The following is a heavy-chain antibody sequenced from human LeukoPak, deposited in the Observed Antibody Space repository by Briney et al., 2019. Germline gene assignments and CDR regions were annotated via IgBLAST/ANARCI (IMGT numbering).Heavy chain of an antibody. Sequence: SETLSLTCTVSGGSISSYYWSWIRQPPGKGLEWIGSIYYSGSTYYNPSLKSRVTISVDTSKNQFSLKLSSVTAADTAVYYCARVMTTVTNSVYYYYYMDVWGKGTTVTVSS. V-gene: IGHV4-59*12. CDR3: ARVMTTVTNSVYYYYYMDV. D-gene: IGHD4-17*01. J-gene: IGHJ6*03. CDR1: GGSISSYY. CDR2: IYYSGST.